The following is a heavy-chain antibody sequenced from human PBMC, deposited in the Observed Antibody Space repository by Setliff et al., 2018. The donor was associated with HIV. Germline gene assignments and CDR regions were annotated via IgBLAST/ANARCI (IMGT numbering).Heavy chain of an antibody. J-gene: IGHJ4*02. CDR2: ISGSGGST. CDR3: ARARGGNSEWSY. CDR1: GFTFSSYA. D-gene: IGHD2-15*01. Sequence: GGSLRLSCAASGFTFSSYAMSWVRQVPGKGLEWVSAISGSGGSTYYADSVKGRFTISRDNAKNTLYLQMNSLRAEDTAVYSCARARGGNSEWSYWGQGTLVTVSS. V-gene: IGHV3-23*01.